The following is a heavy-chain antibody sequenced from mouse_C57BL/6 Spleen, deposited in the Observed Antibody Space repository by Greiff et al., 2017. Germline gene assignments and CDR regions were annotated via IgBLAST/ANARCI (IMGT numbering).Heavy chain of an antibody. CDR3: ARLAYGNYFDY. CDR1: GFTFTDYY. CDR2: IRNKANGYTT. V-gene: IGHV7-3*01. J-gene: IGHJ2*01. D-gene: IGHD2-1*01. Sequence: EVKLVESGGGLVQPGGSLSISCAASGFTFTDYYMSWVRQPPGKALEWLGFIRNKANGYTTEYSASVKGRFTISRDNSQSILYLQMHALRAEDSATYYGARLAYGNYFDYWGQGTTLTVSS.